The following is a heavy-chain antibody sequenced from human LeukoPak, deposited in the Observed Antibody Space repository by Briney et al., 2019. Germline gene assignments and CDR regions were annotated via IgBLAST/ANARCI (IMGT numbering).Heavy chain of an antibody. J-gene: IGHJ4*02. CDR2: FDPEHGEP. CDR1: GHSLTKLY. V-gene: IGHV1-24*01. CDR3: AVNKFSGPGPFDF. Sequence: ASLKVSCKVSGHSLTKLYTHWVRQAPGKGLEWLGGFDPEHGEPMYAQRFQGRVTVTEDTSTDTAYMELRRLKSEDTAVYYCAVNKFSGPGPFDFWGQGSLVTVSS. D-gene: IGHD3-10*01.